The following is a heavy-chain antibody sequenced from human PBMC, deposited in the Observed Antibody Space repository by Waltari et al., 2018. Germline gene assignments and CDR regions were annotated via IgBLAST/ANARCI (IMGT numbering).Heavy chain of an antibody. CDR1: GYSFTSYW. CDR3: ARHLGAVAAPDAFDI. V-gene: IGHV5-51*01. D-gene: IGHD6-19*01. CDR2: IYPGDSDT. Sequence: EVQLVQSGAEVKKPGESLKISCKGSGYSFTSYWIGWVRQMPGKGLEWMGIIYPGDSDTRYSPSFQGQVNISADKSISTAYLQWSSLKASDTAMYYCARHLGAVAAPDAFDIWGQGTMVTVSS. J-gene: IGHJ3*02.